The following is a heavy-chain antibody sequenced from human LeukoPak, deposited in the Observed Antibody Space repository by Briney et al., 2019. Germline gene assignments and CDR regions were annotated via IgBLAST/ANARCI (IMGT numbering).Heavy chain of an antibody. CDR1: GYSISSGYY. J-gene: IGHJ2*01. V-gene: IGHV4-38-2*02. D-gene: IGHD6-13*01. CDR3: ARWGAAAGTDYWYFDL. CDR2: IYHSGST. Sequence: SETLSLTCTVSGYSISSGYYWGWIRQPPGKGLEWIGSIYHSGSTYYNPSLKSRVTTSVDTSKNQFSLKLSSVTAADTAVYYCARWGAAAGTDYWYFDLWGRGTLVTVSS.